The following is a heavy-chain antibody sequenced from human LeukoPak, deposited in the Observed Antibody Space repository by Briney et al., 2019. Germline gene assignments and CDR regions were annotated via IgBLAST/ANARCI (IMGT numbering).Heavy chain of an antibody. J-gene: IGHJ5*01. V-gene: IGHV3-33*01. D-gene: IGHD6-13*01. Sequence: GGSLRLSCAASGFTFSTYGMHWVRQAPGKGLEWVAPIWYDGSNKYYADSVKGRFTISRDISKNTLYLQMNSLRAEDTAVYYCARGRAYSSNWYDYWGQGTLVTVSS. CDR1: GFTFSTYG. CDR3: ARGRAYSSNWYDY. CDR2: IWYDGSNK.